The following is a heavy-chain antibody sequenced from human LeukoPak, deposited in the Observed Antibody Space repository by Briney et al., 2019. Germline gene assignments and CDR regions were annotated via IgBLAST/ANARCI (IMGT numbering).Heavy chain of an antibody. D-gene: IGHD4-17*01. J-gene: IGHJ5*02. V-gene: IGHV3-74*01. CDR2: INTDGSST. CDR1: GFTFSSYW. CDR3: AKCPHDYGDYRWFDP. Sequence: PGGSLRLSCAASGFTFSSYWMYWVRQAPGKGPVWVSRINTDGSSTSYADSVKGRFTISRDNAKSTLYLQMNSLRAEDTAMYYCAKCPHDYGDYRWFDPWGRGTLVTVSS.